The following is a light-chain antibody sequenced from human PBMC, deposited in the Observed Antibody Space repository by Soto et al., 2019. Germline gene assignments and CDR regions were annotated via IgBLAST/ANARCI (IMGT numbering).Light chain of an antibody. CDR1: SSNIGNNY. CDR2: RNN. V-gene: IGLV1-47*01. Sequence: SVLTQPPSASGTPGQRVTISCSGSSSNIGNNYVYWYQQFPGTAPKLLIYRNNQRPSGVPDRFSGSMSGTSASLAISGLRSEDEADYYCATWDDSLSGWVFGGGTQLTVL. CDR3: ATWDDSLSGWV. J-gene: IGLJ3*02.